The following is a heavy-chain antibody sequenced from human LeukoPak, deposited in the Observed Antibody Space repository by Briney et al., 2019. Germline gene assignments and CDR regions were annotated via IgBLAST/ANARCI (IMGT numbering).Heavy chain of an antibody. V-gene: IGHV1-69*02. D-gene: IGHD4-11*01. CDR2: IIPILGIA. J-gene: IGHJ4*02. CDR3: ATTPGVTTALYFDY. Sequence: EASVKVSXKAPGGTFSSYTISWVRQAPGQELEWIGRIIPILGIANYAQKFQGRVTITADKSTSTAYMELSSLRSEDTAVYYCATTPGVTTALYFDYWGQGTLVTVSS. CDR1: GGTFSSYT.